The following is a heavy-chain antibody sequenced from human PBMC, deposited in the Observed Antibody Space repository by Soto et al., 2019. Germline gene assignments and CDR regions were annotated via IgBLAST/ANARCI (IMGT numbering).Heavy chain of an antibody. J-gene: IGHJ4*02. CDR1: GFTFSRYA. CDR2: IGGDGEST. Sequence: PGGSLRLSCAASGFTFSRYAMSWVRQIPGKGLECVSAIGGDGESTHYADSVKGRFTISRDNSKNTLYLQMNSLRAEDTAVYYCAKDQRSSSQIGTFDYWGQGTLVTVSS. CDR3: AKDQRSSSQIGTFDY. D-gene: IGHD6-13*01. V-gene: IGHV3-23*01.